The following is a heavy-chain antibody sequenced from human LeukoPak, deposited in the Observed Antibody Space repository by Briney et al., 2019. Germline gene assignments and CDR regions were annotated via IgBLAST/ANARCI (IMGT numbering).Heavy chain of an antibody. CDR3: ARDQYDTWSRRGNFDS. CDR1: GFTFGKYW. CDR2: IKLDGSEK. J-gene: IGHJ4*02. V-gene: IGHV3-7*03. Sequence: GGSLRLSCVASGFTFGKYWMSRVRQAPGKGLEWVANIKLDGSEKNYVDSVKGRFTISRDNTKNSLYLQMNSLRAEDTAVFYCARDQYDTWSRRGNFDSWGQGTLVIVSS. D-gene: IGHD3-3*01.